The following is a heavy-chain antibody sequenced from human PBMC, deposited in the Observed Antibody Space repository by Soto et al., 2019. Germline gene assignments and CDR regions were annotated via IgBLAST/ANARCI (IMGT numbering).Heavy chain of an antibody. CDR3: ARGSGSLDAFDI. CDR2: IIPIFGTA. Sequence: QVQLVQSGAEVKKPGSSVKVSCKASGGTFSSYAISWVRQAPGQGLEWMGGIIPIFGTANYAQKFQGRVTITADESTSTAYMELGSLRSADTDVYYCARGSGSLDAFDIWGQGTIFTVSS. CDR1: GGTFSSYA. J-gene: IGHJ3*02. V-gene: IGHV1-69*01. D-gene: IGHD1-26*01.